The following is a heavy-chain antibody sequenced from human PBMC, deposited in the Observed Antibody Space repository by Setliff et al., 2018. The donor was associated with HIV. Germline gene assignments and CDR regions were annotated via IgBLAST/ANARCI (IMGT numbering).Heavy chain of an antibody. V-gene: IGHV3-23*01. CDR3: AKGRAGYSFDY. CDR2: ISGSTGST. J-gene: IGHJ4*02. CDR1: GFTFNNYA. D-gene: IGHD6-13*01. Sequence: GGSLRLSCAASGFTFNNYAMSWVRQAPGKGLEWVSAISGSTGSTYYADSAKGRFTISRDNSKNTLYLQMNSLRAEDTAVYYCAKGRAGYSFDYWGQGTLVTVSS.